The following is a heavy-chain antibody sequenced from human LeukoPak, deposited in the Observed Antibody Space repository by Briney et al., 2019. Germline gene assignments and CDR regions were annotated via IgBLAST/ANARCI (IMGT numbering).Heavy chain of an antibody. CDR2: INHSGST. CDR1: GGPFSGYY. J-gene: IGHJ4*02. Sequence: SETLSLTCAVYGGPFSGYYWSWIRQPPGKGLEWIGEINHSGSTNYNPSLKSRVTISVDTSKNQFSLKLSSVTAADTAVYYCAREFPGSGSSYFDYWGQGTLVTVSS. V-gene: IGHV4-34*01. CDR3: AREFPGSGSSYFDY. D-gene: IGHD3-10*01.